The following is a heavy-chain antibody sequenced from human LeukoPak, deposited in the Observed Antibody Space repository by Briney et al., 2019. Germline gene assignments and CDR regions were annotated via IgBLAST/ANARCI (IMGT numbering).Heavy chain of an antibody. D-gene: IGHD6-19*01. CDR2: INHSGST. CDR1: GGSFSGYY. J-gene: IGHJ6*02. Sequence: PSETLSLTCAVYGGSFSGYYWSWIRQPPGKGLEWIGEINHSGSTNYNPSLKSRVTISVDTSKNQFSLKLSSVTAADTAVYYCARGRGGFRLAVAAGYYYYGMDVWGQGTTVTVSS. CDR3: ARGRGGFRLAVAAGYYYYGMDV. V-gene: IGHV4-34*01.